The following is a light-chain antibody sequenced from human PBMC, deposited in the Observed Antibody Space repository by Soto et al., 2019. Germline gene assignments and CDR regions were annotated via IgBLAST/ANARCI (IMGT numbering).Light chain of an antibody. Sequence: ILLTQYPAPLSVSPGERASLSCRASQSVSSKLAWSQQKPGQAPRLLIYGASSRATGIPDRFSGRGSGTDFTLTISRLEPEDFAVYYCQQYAGSFGGGTKVDIK. CDR2: GAS. CDR1: QSVSSK. V-gene: IGKV3-20*01. CDR3: QQYAGS. J-gene: IGKJ4*02.